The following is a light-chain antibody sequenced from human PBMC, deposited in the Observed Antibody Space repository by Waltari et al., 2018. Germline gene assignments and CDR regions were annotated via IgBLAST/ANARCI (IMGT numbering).Light chain of an antibody. CDR2: EVS. CDR3: SSYTSSSTRV. V-gene: IGLV2-14*01. CDR1: SSDVGHYNY. Sequence: QSALTQPASVSGSPGQSITISCTGTSSDVGHYNYVSWYQQHPGKAPKLMIYEVSNRALGGSNRFAGSKAGNTAFLTISGLQAEDEADYYCSSYTSSSTRVFGGGTKLTVL. J-gene: IGLJ3*02.